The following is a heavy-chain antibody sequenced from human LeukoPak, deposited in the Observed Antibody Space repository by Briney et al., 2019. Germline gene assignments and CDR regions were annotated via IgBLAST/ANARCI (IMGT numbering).Heavy chain of an antibody. CDR2: ISYDGSNK. Sequence: GGSLRLSCAASGFTFSSYAMHWVRQAPGKGLEWVAVISYDGSNKYYADSVKGRFTISRDNSKNTLYLQMNSLRAEDTAVYYCARDRYYDSSGTLDHWGQGTLVTVSS. CDR3: ARDRYYDSSGTLDH. D-gene: IGHD3-22*01. V-gene: IGHV3-30-3*01. J-gene: IGHJ4*02. CDR1: GFTFSSYA.